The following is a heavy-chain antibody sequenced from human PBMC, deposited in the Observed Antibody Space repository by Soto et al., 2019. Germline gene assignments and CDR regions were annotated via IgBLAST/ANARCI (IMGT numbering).Heavy chain of an antibody. V-gene: IGHV3-15*01. Sequence: PGGSLRLSCAASGLNFSDTWMNWVRRAPGKGLEWVGRIKSKPDGGATDYAAPVRGRFTLSRDDSKNTVFLQMHSLRLEDTGVYYCSTAHTVDTWREGPLVPVSS. CDR3: STAHTVDT. D-gene: IGHD4-17*01. J-gene: IGHJ4*02. CDR1: GLNFSDTW. CDR2: IKSKPDGGAT.